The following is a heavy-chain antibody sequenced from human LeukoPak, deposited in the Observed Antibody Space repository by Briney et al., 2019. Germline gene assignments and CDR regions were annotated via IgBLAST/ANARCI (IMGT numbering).Heavy chain of an antibody. CDR1: GFTFSSYG. D-gene: IGHD5-18*01. CDR3: AKDRYSYAFEYSDS. Sequence: GGSLRLSCAASGFTFSSYGMHWVRQAPGKGLEWVAVISYDGSNKYYADSVKGRFTISRDNSKNTLYLQMNSLRAEDTAVYYCAKDRYSYAFEYSDSWGQGTLVTVSS. J-gene: IGHJ4*02. CDR2: ISYDGSNK. V-gene: IGHV3-30*18.